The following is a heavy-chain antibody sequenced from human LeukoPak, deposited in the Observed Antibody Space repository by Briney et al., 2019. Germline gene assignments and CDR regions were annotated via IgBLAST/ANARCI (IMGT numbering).Heavy chain of an antibody. CDR2: FYTRGST. D-gene: IGHD3-10*01. V-gene: IGHV4-61*02. CDR3: ARGVVRGPGTFDI. Sequence: PSETLSLTCTVSGGSISSGSFYWSWIRQPAGKGLEWIGRFYTRGSTTYNPSLKSRVTISVDTSKNQFSLKLSSVTAADTAVYYCARGVVRGPGTFDIWGQGTMATVSS. CDR1: GGSISSGSFY. J-gene: IGHJ3*02.